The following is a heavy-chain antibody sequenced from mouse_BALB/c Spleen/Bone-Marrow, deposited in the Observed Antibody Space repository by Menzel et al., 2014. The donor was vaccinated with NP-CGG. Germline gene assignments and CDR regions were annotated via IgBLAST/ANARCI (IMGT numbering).Heavy chain of an antibody. Sequence: VQLQQSGAELVKPGASVKLSCTASGFNIKDTYMHWVKQRPEQGLEWIGRIDPANGNTKYDPKFQGKATITADTSSNTAYLQLSSLKSENTAVYYCARYRLGTSFEYWGQGTTLTVSS. J-gene: IGHJ2*01. CDR2: IDPANGNT. D-gene: IGHD2-14*01. CDR3: ARYRLGTSFEY. CDR1: GFNIKDTY. V-gene: IGHV14-3*02.